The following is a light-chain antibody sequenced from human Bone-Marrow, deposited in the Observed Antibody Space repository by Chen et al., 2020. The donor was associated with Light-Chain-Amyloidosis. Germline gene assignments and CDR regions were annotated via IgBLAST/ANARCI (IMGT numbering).Light chain of an antibody. J-gene: IGLJ3*02. V-gene: IGLV6-57*01. CDR2: EDD. Sequence: NLMLTQPHFVSESPGKTVIISCTRSSGSIATNYVQWYQQRPGSSPTTVIYEDDQRPPGVPDRFSGSSDRSSNSASLTISGLKTEDEADYFCQSYQGSSQGVFGGGTKLTVL. CDR3: QSYQGSSQGV. CDR1: SGSIATNY.